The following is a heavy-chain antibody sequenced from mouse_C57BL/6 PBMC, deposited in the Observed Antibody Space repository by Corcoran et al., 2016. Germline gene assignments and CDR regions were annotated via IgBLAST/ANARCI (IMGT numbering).Heavy chain of an antibody. CDR3: ARSGYYCRSPAWFAY. CDR2: ILPGSGST. CDR1: GYTFTGYW. V-gene: IGHV1-9*01. J-gene: IGHJ3*01. D-gene: IGHD1-1*01. Sequence: QVQLQQSGAELMKPGASVKLSCKATGYTFTGYWIEWVKQRPGHGLEWMGEILPGSGSTNYNEKFKGKATFTADTSSNTAYMQLRSLTTEDAALYYGARSGYYCRSPAWFAYWGQGTLATVSA.